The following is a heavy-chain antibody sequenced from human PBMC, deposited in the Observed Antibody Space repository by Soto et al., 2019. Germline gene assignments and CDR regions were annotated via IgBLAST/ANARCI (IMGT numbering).Heavy chain of an antibody. D-gene: IGHD3-9*01. CDR2: TSASNGHT. V-gene: IGHV1-18*01. Sequence: QVRLVQSGVEVRKPGASVKVSCRASGSTFNNYGINWVRQAPGQGLEWMGWTSASNGHTNYAQKFQGRVTMTTDTSASTAYMELRSLRSDDTAVYYCARDGAANYDILTGYFSVGMDVWGQGTSLTVSS. CDR1: GSTFNNYG. J-gene: IGHJ6*02. CDR3: ARDGAANYDILTGYFSVGMDV.